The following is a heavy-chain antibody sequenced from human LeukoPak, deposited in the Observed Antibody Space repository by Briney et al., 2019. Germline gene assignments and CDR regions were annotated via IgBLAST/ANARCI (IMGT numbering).Heavy chain of an antibody. V-gene: IGHV1-18*01. Sequence: ASVKVSCKASGYTFTSYGISWVRQAPGQGLEWMGWISAYNGNTNYAQKLQGRVTMTTDTSTSTAYMELRSLRSDGTAVYYCARDREQQLVPGRNWFDPWGQGTLVTVSS. CDR3: ARDREQQLVPGRNWFDP. CDR2: ISAYNGNT. CDR1: GYTFTSYG. D-gene: IGHD6-13*01. J-gene: IGHJ5*02.